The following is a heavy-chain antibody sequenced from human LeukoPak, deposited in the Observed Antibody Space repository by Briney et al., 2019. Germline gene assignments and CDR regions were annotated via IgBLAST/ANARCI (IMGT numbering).Heavy chain of an antibody. J-gene: IGHJ6*03. V-gene: IGHV1-3*01. D-gene: IGHD2-2*01. CDR3: ARGRGTSGTNRDFYYYYCMDV. CDR2: MNAGNGNT. CDR1: GYIFTDYA. Sequence: ASVKVSCKASGYIFTDYAIHWLRQAPGQRPEWMGWMNAGNGNTKYSQKSQGRITLIRDTSAATAYMELSSLRHDDLAVFYCARGRGTSGTNRDFYYYYCMDVWGKGTTVTVSS.